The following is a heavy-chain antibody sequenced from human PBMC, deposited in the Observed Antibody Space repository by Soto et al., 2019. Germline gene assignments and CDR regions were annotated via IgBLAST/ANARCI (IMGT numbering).Heavy chain of an antibody. Sequence: SGPTLFNPPQTLTLTFTFSGFSLTTNGVGVGWGRQPPGKALEWLALIYWDDDKRYSPSLKSRVTINKDTYKNQVVLTMTNLDPVDTATYYCAHSSGYSYGFYFDYWGKGTLVSAPQ. D-gene: IGHD5-18*01. CDR1: GFSLTTNGVG. J-gene: IGHJ4*02. CDR2: IYWDDDK. CDR3: AHSSGYSYGFYFDY. V-gene: IGHV2-5*02.